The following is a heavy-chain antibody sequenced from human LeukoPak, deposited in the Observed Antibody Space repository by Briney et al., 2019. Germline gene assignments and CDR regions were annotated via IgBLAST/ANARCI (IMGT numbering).Heavy chain of an antibody. CDR3: ASTTLGVATTRSFGYYYYYGMDV. J-gene: IGHJ6*02. V-gene: IGHV4-34*01. CDR1: GGSFSGYY. CDR2: INHSGST. D-gene: IGHD5-12*01. Sequence: PSETLSLTCAVYGGSFSGYYWSWIRQPPGKGLEWIGEINHSGSTNYNPSLKSRVTISVDTSKNQFSLKLSSVTAADTAVYYCASTTLGVATTRSFGYYYYYGMDVWGQGTTVTVSS.